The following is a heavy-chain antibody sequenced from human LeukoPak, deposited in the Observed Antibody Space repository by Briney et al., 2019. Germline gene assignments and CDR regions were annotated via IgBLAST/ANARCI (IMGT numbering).Heavy chain of an antibody. CDR2: ISYDGSNK. V-gene: IGHV3-30*04. J-gene: IGHJ5*02. D-gene: IGHD6-13*01. Sequence: GGSLRLSCAASGFTFSSYAMHWVRQAPGKGLEWVTIISYDGSNKYYADSVKGRFTISRDNSKNTLYLQMNSLRTEDTAVYYCARGDKQLVFNRNKGGFDPWGQGTLVTVSS. CDR1: GFTFSSYA. CDR3: ARGDKQLVFNRNKGGFDP.